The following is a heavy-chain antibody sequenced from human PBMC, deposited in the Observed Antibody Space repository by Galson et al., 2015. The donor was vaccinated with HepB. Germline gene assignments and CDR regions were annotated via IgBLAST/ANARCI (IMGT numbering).Heavy chain of an antibody. CDR3: ARLYMIVVEGYCYFDY. V-gene: IGHV5-10-1*01. Sequence: QSGAEVKKPGESLRISCKGSGYSFTSYWISWVRQMPGKGLEWMGRIDPSESYTSYSPSFQGHVTISADKSISTAYLQWSSLKASDTAMYYCARLYMIVVEGYCYFDYWGQGTLVTVSS. CDR1: GYSFTSYW. D-gene: IGHD3-22*01. CDR2: IDPSESYT. J-gene: IGHJ4*02.